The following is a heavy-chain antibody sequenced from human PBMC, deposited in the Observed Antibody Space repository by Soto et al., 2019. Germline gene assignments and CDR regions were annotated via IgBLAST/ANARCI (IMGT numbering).Heavy chain of an antibody. CDR1: GYTFTSYG. D-gene: IGHD3-3*01. Sequence: ASVKVSCKASGYTFTSYGISWVRQAPGQGLEWMGGIIPNIGKANYAQKLQGRVTITADESTSTAYMELSSLRSEDTAVYYCARDPTPFWSGYLFDPWGQGTLVTVSS. J-gene: IGHJ5*02. V-gene: IGHV1-69*13. CDR3: ARDPTPFWSGYLFDP. CDR2: IIPNIGKA.